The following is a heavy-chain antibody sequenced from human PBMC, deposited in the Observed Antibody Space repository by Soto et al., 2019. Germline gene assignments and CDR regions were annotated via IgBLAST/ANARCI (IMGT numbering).Heavy chain of an antibody. CDR1: GYTFTGYY. CDR3: ARNTDCSGWSELMCYYYYGMAV. CDR2: INPNSGGT. J-gene: IGHJ6*02. V-gene: IGHV1-2*04. D-gene: IGHD6-19*01. Sequence: ASVKVSCKASGYTFTGYYMHWVRQAPGQGLEWMGWINPNSGGTNYAQKFQGWVTMTRDTSISTAYMELSRLRSDDTAVYYCARNTDCSGWSELMCYYYYGMAVSGQGTTVTGSS.